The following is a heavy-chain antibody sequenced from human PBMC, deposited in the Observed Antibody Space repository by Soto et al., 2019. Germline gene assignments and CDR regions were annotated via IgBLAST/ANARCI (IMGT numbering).Heavy chain of an antibody. CDR3: ARVRIVVVPAAGPEVGWFDP. CDR2: IYYSGST. CDR1: GGSISSSSYY. V-gene: IGHV4-39*01. J-gene: IGHJ5*02. D-gene: IGHD2-2*01. Sequence: SETLSLTCTVSGGSISSSSYYWGWIRQPPGKGLEWIGSIYYSGSTYYNPSLKSRVTISVDTSKNQFSLKLSSVTAADTAVYYCARVRIVVVPAAGPEVGWFDPWGQGTLVTVSS.